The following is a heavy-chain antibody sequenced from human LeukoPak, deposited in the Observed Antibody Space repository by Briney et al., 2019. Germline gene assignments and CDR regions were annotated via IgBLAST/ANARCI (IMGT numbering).Heavy chain of an antibody. V-gene: IGHV3-74*01. J-gene: IGHJ6*02. CDR1: GFTLSSYW. CDR2: IDTDESYT. CDR3: ARDKDGYYYYGMDV. Sequence: GGSLRLSCAASGFTLSSYWMHWVRQAPGKGLVWVSRIDTDESYTNYADSVKGRFTVSRDNAKNTLYLQMNSLRAEDTAVYYCARDKDGYYYYGMDVWGQGTTVTVSS.